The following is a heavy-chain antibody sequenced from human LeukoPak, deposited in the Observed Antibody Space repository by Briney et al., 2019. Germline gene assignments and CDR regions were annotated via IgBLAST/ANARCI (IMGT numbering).Heavy chain of an antibody. Sequence: ASVKVSCKASGYTLTTYDINWVRQAPGQGLEWMGWMNPNSGKTGYAQKFQDRITITRNTSISTAYMELSSLGSDDTAVYYCARSRGIVATIDYYYYGMDVWGQGTTVTVSS. J-gene: IGHJ6*02. D-gene: IGHD5-12*01. V-gene: IGHV1-8*01. CDR3: ARSRGIVATIDYYYYGMDV. CDR1: GYTLTTYD. CDR2: MNPNSGKT.